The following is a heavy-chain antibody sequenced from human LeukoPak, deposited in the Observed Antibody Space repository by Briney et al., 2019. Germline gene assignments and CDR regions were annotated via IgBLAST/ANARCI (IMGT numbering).Heavy chain of an antibody. J-gene: IGHJ3*02. CDR1: GFTFSSYS. CDR2: ISSSSSTI. Sequence: GGSLRLSCAASGFTFSSYSMNWVRQAPGKRLEWVSYISSSSSTIYYADSVKGRFTISRDNAKNSLYLQMNSLRAEDTAVYYCARDEGYGWQIDIWGQGTMVTVSS. CDR3: ARDEGYGWQIDI. V-gene: IGHV3-48*04. D-gene: IGHD5-18*01.